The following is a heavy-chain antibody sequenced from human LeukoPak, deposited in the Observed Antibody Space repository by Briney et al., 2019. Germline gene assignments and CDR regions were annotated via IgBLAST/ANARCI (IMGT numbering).Heavy chain of an antibody. V-gene: IGHV3-15*01. CDR1: GFTFSSYW. CDR3: RAAFDI. J-gene: IGHJ3*02. CDR2: IKSKTDGGTT. Sequence: GGSLRLSCAASGFTFSSYWMSWVRQAPGKGLEWVGRIKSKTDGGTTDHAAPVKGRFTILRDDSKNTLYLQMNSLKTEDTAVYYCRAAFDIWGQGTMVTVSS.